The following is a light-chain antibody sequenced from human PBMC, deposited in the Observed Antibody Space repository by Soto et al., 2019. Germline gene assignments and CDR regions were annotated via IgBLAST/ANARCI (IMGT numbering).Light chain of an antibody. CDR3: QQYFDVPFT. CDR1: RSVLYKSNNKNH. Sequence: DIVMIQSPDSLAVSLGERATMNCKCSRSVLYKSNNKNHLAWYQQKPGQPPQLIIYWASTRESGVPERFSGSGSGTDFTLTISSLEAEDVAFYWCQQYFDVPFTFGGGTKVEI. J-gene: IGKJ4*01. CDR2: WAS. V-gene: IGKV4-1*01.